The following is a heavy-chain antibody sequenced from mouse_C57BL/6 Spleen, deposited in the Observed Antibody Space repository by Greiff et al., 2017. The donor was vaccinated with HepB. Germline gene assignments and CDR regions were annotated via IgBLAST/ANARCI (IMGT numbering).Heavy chain of an antibody. CDR1: GYTFTSYW. V-gene: IGHV1-50*01. Sequence: QVQLQQPGAELVKPGASVKLSCKASGYTFTSYWMQWVKQRPGQGLEWIGEIDPSDSYTNYNQKFKGKATLTVDTSTSTAYMQLSSLTSEDSAVYYGARREINLRGYFDYWGQGTTLTVSS. CDR3: ARREINLRGYFDY. J-gene: IGHJ2*01. CDR2: IDPSDSYT.